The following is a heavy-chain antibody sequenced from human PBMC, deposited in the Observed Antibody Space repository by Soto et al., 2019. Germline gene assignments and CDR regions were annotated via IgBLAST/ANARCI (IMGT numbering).Heavy chain of an antibody. V-gene: IGHV4-59*01. D-gene: IGHD3-10*01. CDR1: GASMSGYY. Sequence: QVQLQESGPRLVQPSETLSLTCTFSGASMSGYYWGWVRQPPWKGLEWIGHIYYSGSTYYTPSLKRRVTLSVDTSKNHFPLNLKSVTAADTAVYYCARGLNFYGRGTLKFDYWGQGALVNVSS. CDR2: IYYSGST. J-gene: IGHJ4*02. CDR3: ARGLNFYGRGTLKFDY.